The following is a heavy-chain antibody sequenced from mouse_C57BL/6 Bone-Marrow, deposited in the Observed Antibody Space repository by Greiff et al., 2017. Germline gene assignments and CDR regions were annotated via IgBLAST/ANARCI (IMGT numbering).Heavy chain of an antibody. CDR1: GYTFTSYW. J-gene: IGHJ3*01. Sequence: QVQLQQPGAELVKPGASVKLSCKASGYTFTSYWMHWVKQRPGQGLEWIGMIHPNSGSTNYNEKFKSKATLTVDKSSSTAYMQLSSLTSEDSAVYYCARDYDGYYEAWFAYWGQGTLVTVSA. CDR2: IHPNSGST. V-gene: IGHV1-64*01. D-gene: IGHD2-3*01. CDR3: ARDYDGYYEAWFAY.